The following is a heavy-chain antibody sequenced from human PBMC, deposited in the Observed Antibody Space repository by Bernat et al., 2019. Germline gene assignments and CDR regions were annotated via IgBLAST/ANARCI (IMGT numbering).Heavy chain of an antibody. D-gene: IGHD3-16*02. CDR1: GFTFSSYA. CDR2: ISGSGGST. CDR3: AKVMITFGGVIENFDY. V-gene: IGHV3-23*01. J-gene: IGHJ4*02. Sequence: EVQLLESGGGLVQPGGSLRLSCAASGFTFSSYAMSWFRQAPGKGLKWISAISGSGGSTYYADSVKGRFTISRDISKNTLYLQMNSLRAEDTAVYYCAKVMITFGGVIENFDYWGQGTLVTVSS.